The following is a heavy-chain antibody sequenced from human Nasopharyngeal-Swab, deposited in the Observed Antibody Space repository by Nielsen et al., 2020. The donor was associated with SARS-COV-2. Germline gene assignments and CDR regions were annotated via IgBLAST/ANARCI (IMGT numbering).Heavy chain of an antibody. V-gene: IGHV1-46*01. Sequence: WVRQAPGQGLEWMGIINPSGGSTSYAQKFQGRVTVTRDTSTSTVYMELSSLRSEDTAVCYCARDFELIAAAALFDYWGQGTLITVSS. D-gene: IGHD6-13*01. CDR2: INPSGGST. J-gene: IGHJ4*02. CDR3: ARDFELIAAAALFDY.